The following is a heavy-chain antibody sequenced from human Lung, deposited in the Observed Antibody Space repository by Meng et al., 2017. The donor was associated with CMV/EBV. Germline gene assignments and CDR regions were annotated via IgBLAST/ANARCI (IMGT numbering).Heavy chain of an antibody. CDR3: ARVLCDDSTCFNGLDF. V-gene: IGHV3-7*01. D-gene: IGHD2-2*01. CDR1: GFTFGHSW. Sequence: GGSLRLYCVASGFTFGHSWMSQVRRSPARGLEWVANIKQDATEARSADSTKGRFTISRDNTRRAVSLETNSLRVEDSAVYYCARVLCDDSTCFNGLDFWGQGTXVTVYS. CDR2: IKQDATEA. J-gene: IGHJ4*02.